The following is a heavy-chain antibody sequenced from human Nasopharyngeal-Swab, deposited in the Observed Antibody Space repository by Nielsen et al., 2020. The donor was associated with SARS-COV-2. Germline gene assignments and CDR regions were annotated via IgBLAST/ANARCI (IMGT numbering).Heavy chain of an antibody. Sequence: WIRQPPGKGLEWVSYISSSSSYTNYADSVKGRFTISRDNAKNSLYLQMNSLRAEDTAVYYCASGGGIGCSGGSCYSSLWYYYYMDVWGKGTTVTVSS. CDR3: ASGGGIGCSGGSCYSSLWYYYYMDV. V-gene: IGHV3-11*06. D-gene: IGHD2-15*01. CDR2: ISSSSSYT. J-gene: IGHJ6*03.